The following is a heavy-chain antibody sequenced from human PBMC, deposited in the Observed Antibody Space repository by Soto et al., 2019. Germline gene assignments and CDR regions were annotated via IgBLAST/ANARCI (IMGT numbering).Heavy chain of an antibody. CDR3: ARVAATLSTGNNDAYEL. CDR2: ISFDGNNK. D-gene: IGHD2-15*01. CDR1: GFTLSGYG. Sequence: PGGSMRLSWAASGFTLSGYGMGWVRQAPGKGLEWVTIISFDGNNKHYLDSVEGRFTVARDNSKNTLYLQMNSLRAEDTALYYCARVAATLSTGNNDAYELWGQGTMVT. V-gene: IGHV3-30*03. J-gene: IGHJ3*01.